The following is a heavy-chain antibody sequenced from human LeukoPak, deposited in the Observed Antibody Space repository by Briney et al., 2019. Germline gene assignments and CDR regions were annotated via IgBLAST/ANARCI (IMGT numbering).Heavy chain of an antibody. J-gene: IGHJ5*02. D-gene: IGHD2-15*01. CDR1: GYTFTKYY. CDR3: ARGYCSGGSCYPVENWFDP. CDR2: INPSSGGT. Sequence: GASVKVSCKASGYTFTKYYMFWVRQAPGQGLEWMGRINPSSGGTDYAQKFQGRVTMTRDTSISTAYMELSRLRSDDTAMYYCARGYCSGGSCYPVENWFDPWGQGTLVTVSS. V-gene: IGHV1-2*06.